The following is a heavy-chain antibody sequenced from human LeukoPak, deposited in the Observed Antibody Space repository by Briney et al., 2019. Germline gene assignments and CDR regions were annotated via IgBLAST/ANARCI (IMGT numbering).Heavy chain of an antibody. CDR1: GFTFSSHG. D-gene: IGHD5-18*01. J-gene: IGHJ6*02. CDR3: AREGYSYGESYYYYYGMDV. CDR2: IWYDGSNK. V-gene: IGHV3-33*01. Sequence: GGSLRLSCAASGFTFSSHGMHWVRQAPGKGLEWVAVIWYDGSNKYYADSVKGRFTISRDNSKNTLYLQMNSLRAEDTAVYYCAREGYSYGESYYYYYGMDVWGRGTTVTVSS.